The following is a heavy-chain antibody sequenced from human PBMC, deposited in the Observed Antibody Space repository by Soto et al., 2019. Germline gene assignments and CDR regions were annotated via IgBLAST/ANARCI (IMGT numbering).Heavy chain of an antibody. Sequence: PGGSLRLPCAASGFTFSRYAMGWVRQAPGKGLEWVSVISGSGGNIHYADSVKGRFTISRDNSKNTLYLQMNSLRVEDTAVYNCATQDFRGTSGTTWGQGTLVTVSS. V-gene: IGHV3-23*01. D-gene: IGHD1-1*01. CDR3: ATQDFRGTSGTT. CDR1: GFTFSRYA. CDR2: ISGSGGNI. J-gene: IGHJ4*02.